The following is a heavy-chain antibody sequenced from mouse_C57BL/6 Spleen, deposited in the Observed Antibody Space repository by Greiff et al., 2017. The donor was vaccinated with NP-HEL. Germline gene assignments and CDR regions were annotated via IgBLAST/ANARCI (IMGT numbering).Heavy chain of an antibody. CDR3: ARYHYSNYWYFDV. J-gene: IGHJ1*03. CDR2: INPSTGGT. CDR1: GYSFTGYY. D-gene: IGHD2-5*01. V-gene: IGHV1-42*01. Sequence: EVQLQESGPELVKPGASVKISCKASGYSFTGYYMNWVKQSPEKSLEWIGEINPSTGGTTYNQKFKSKATLTVDKSSSTAYMQLKSLTSEDSAVYYCARYHYSNYWYFDVWGTGTTVTVSS.